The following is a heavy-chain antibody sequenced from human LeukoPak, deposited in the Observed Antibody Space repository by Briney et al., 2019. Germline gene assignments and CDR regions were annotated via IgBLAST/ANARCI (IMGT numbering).Heavy chain of an antibody. CDR1: GFTFSRYG. CDR3: MGQWLVLY. CDR2: IRYDGSNK. Sequence: GGSLRLSCAASGFTFSRYGMHWVRQAPGKGLEWVAFIRYDGSNKYYADSVKGRFTISRDNSKNTLYLQMNSLRAEDTAVYYCMGQWLVLYWGQGTLVTVSS. V-gene: IGHV3-30*02. D-gene: IGHD6-19*01. J-gene: IGHJ4*02.